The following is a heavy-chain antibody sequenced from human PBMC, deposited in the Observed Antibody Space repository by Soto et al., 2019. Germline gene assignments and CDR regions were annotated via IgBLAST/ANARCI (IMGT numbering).Heavy chain of an antibody. V-gene: IGHV3-33*01. Sequence: GGSLRLSCAASGFTFSSYGMHWVRQAPGKGLEWVAVIWYDGSNKYYADSVKGRFTISRDNSKNTLYLQMNSLRAEDTAVYYCARDPGRWLPDNYQGDAFDIWGQGTMVTVSS. CDR2: IWYDGSNK. D-gene: IGHD3-10*01. CDR1: GFTFSSYG. J-gene: IGHJ3*02. CDR3: ARDPGRWLPDNYQGDAFDI.